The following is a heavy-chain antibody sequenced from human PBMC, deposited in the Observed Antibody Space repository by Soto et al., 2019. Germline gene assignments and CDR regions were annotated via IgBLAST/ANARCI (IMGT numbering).Heavy chain of an antibody. D-gene: IGHD3-10*01. CDR1: GGSISSGGYY. J-gene: IGHJ4*02. Sequence: SETLSLTCTVSGGSISSGGYYWSWIRQHPGKGLEWIGYIYYSGTTYYNPSLKSRVTMSVDTSKNQFSLKLTSVTAVDTAVYYCARGDYYGSGSSFAVDYWGQGTLVTVSS. V-gene: IGHV4-31*03. CDR2: IYYSGTT. CDR3: ARGDYYGSGSSFAVDY.